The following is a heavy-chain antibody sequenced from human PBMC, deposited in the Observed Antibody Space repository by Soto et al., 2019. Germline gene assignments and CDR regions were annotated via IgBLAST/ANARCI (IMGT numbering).Heavy chain of an antibody. V-gene: IGHV1-69*13. CDR2: IIPIFGTA. D-gene: IGHD5-18*01. CDR1: GGTFSSYA. Sequence: SVKVSCKASGGTFSSYAISWVRQAPGQGLEWMGGIIPIFGTANYAQKFQGRVTITADESISTAYMELSRLRSDDTAVYYCARDHPDTAMVIDYWGQGTLVTVSS. J-gene: IGHJ4*02. CDR3: ARDHPDTAMVIDY.